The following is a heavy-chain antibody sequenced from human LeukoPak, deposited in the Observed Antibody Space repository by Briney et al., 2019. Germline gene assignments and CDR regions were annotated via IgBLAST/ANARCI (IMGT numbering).Heavy chain of an antibody. CDR2: ISWDGGST. J-gene: IGHJ6*03. V-gene: IGHV3-43D*03. CDR1: GFTFDDYA. Sequence: GGSLRLSCAASGFTFDDYAMHWVRQAPGKGLEWVSLISWDGGSTYYADSVKGRFTISRDNSKNSLYLQMNSLRAEDTALYYCAKDSKWFGESEHYYYYMDVWGKGTTVTVSS. D-gene: IGHD3-10*01. CDR3: AKDSKWFGESEHYYYYMDV.